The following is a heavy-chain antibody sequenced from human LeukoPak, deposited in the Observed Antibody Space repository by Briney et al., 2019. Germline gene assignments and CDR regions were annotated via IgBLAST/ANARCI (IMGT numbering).Heavy chain of an antibody. CDR2: IYTSGST. J-gene: IGHJ6*02. CDR1: GGSISSYY. V-gene: IGHV4-4*07. D-gene: IGHD5-18*01. CDR3: ARGLTYSYGLYYYYYYGMGV. Sequence: SETLSLTCTVSGGSISSYYWSWIRQPAGKGLEWIGRIYTSGSTNYNPSLKSRVTMSVDTSKNQFSLKLSSVTAADTAVYYCARGLTYSYGLYYYYYYGMGVWGQGTTVTVSS.